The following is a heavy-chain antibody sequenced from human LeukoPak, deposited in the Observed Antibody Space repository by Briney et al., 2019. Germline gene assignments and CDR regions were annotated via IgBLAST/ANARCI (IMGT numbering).Heavy chain of an antibody. CDR2: IYYSGST. D-gene: IGHD3-10*01. Sequence: PSETLSLTCTVSGGSISSYYWSWIRQPPGKGLEWIGYIYYSGSTNYNPSLKSRVTISVDTSKNQFSRKLSSVTAADTAVYYCARDYYGSGSYHWFDPWGQGTLVTVSS. CDR3: ARDYYGSGSYHWFDP. V-gene: IGHV4-59*01. CDR1: GGSISSYY. J-gene: IGHJ5*02.